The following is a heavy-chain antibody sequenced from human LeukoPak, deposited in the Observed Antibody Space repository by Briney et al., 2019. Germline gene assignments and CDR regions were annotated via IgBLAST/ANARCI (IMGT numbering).Heavy chain of an antibody. J-gene: IGHJ6*02. CDR1: GFTFDDYA. D-gene: IGHD6-13*01. V-gene: IGHV3-9*01. CDR3: AKERSAAGYYYYGMDV. Sequence: GGSLRLPCAASGFTFDDYAMHWVRQAPGKGLEWVSGISWNSGSIGYADSVKGRFTISRDNAKNSLYLQMNSLRAEDTALYYCAKERSAAGYYYYGMDVWGQGTTVTVSS. CDR2: ISWNSGSI.